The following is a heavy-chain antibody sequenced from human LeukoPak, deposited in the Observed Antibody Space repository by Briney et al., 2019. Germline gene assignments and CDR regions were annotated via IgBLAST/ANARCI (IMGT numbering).Heavy chain of an antibody. CDR2: ISYDGSNK. V-gene: IGHV3-30*03. D-gene: IGHD3-10*01. J-gene: IGHJ2*01. CDR3: ARAPGRDWYFDL. Sequence: GGSLRLSCAASGFTFSSYGMHWVRQAPGKGLEWVAVISYDGSNKYYADSVKGRFTISRDNSKNTLYLQMNSLRVEDTAVYYCARAPGRDWYFDLWGRGTLVTVSS. CDR1: GFTFSSYG.